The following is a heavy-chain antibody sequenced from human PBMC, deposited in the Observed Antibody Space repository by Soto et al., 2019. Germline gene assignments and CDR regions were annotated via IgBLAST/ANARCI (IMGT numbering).Heavy chain of an antibody. CDR2: INHSGST. J-gene: IGHJ4*01. V-gene: IGHV4-34*01. Sequence: SETLSLTCTVSGGSISSYYWSWIRQPPGKGLEWIGEINHSGSTNYNPSLKSRVTTSIDTSKNQFSLKLSSVTAADTAVYYCARDTRYCTNGVCSTFEYWGQGTLVTVSS. D-gene: IGHD2-8*01. CDR1: GGSISSYY. CDR3: ARDTRYCTNGVCSTFEY.